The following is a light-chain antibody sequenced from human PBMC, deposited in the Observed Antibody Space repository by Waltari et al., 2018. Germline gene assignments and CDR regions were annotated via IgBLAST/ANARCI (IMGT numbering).Light chain of an antibody. CDR2: EVS. CDR1: SSDVGGYHY. V-gene: IGLV2-14*01. Sequence: QSALTQPASVSGSPGQSITISCTGTSSDVGGYHYFSWYQQPPGKAPKLMIYEVSNRPSGVSNRFSGSKSGNTASLTISGLQAEDEADYYCSSYTSSSTVVFGGGTKLTVL. CDR3: SSYTSSSTVV. J-gene: IGLJ2*01.